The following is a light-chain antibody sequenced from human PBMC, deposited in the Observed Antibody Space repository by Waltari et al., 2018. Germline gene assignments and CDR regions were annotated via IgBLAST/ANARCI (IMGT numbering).Light chain of an antibody. V-gene: IGLV3-25*03. CDR3: QSADSSGTFYI. Sequence: SYELTQPPSVSVSPGQTARITCSGDALPKQYTYWYQQKPGQAPVLVIYKDTERPSGSPGRFSGSSSGTTVTLTSSGVQPEDEADFFCQSADSSGTFYIFGIGTKVTVL. CDR1: ALPKQY. J-gene: IGLJ1*01. CDR2: KDT.